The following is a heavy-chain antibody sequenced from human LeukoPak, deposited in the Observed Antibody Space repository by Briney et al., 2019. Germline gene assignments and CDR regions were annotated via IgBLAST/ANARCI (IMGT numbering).Heavy chain of an antibody. V-gene: IGHV1-69*05. Sequence: SVKVSCKASGGTFSSYAISWVRQAPGQGLEWMGRIIPIFGTANYAQKFQGRVTITTDESTSTACMELSSLRSEDTAVYYCARDWGVTVKNYYYMDVWGKGTTVTVSS. CDR3: ARDWGVTVKNYYYMDV. D-gene: IGHD4-17*01. CDR2: IIPIFGTA. J-gene: IGHJ6*03. CDR1: GGTFSSYA.